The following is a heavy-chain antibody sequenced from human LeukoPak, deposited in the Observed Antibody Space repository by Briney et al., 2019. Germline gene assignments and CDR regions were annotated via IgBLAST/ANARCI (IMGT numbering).Heavy chain of an antibody. CDR1: GFTFSSYE. V-gene: IGHV3-48*03. CDR2: ISSSGSTI. J-gene: IGHJ4*02. Sequence: GGSLRLSCAASGFTFSSYEMNWVRQAPGKGLEWVSYISSSGSTIHYADSVKGRFTISRDNAKNSLYLQMNSLRAEDTAVYYCVRGLGYSSGRDDYWGQGTLATVSS. D-gene: IGHD6-19*01. CDR3: VRGLGYSSGRDDY.